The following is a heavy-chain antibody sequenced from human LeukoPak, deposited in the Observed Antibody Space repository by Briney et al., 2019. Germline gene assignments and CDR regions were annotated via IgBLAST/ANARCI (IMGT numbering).Heavy chain of an antibody. V-gene: IGHV4-30-2*01. D-gene: IGHD3-22*01. CDR2: IYHSGST. CDR3: SAGYYDSSGYFDL. J-gene: IGHJ2*01. Sequence: PSQTLSLTCAVSGGSISSGGYSRSWIRQPPGKGLEWIGYIYHSGSTYYNPSLKSRVTISVDRSKNQFSLKLSSVTAADTAVYYCSAGYYDSSGYFDLWGRGTLVTVSS. CDR1: GGSISSGGYS.